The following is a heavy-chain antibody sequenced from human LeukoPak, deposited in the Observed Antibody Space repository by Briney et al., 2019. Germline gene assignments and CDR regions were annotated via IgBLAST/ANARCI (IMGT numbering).Heavy chain of an antibody. V-gene: IGHV4-59*01. D-gene: IGHD5-18*01. CDR1: GGSISTYH. CDR3: ARDKRHSYGRYFDP. J-gene: IGHJ4*02. CDR2: MQSSGIS. Sequence: SETLSLTCSVSGGSISTYHWNWLRKPPGKGLEWIGYMQSSGISKYNPSLKSRVNIFVDKSKNQFVLNLRSVTAADTAVYYCARDKRHSYGRYFDPWGQGMLVTVSS.